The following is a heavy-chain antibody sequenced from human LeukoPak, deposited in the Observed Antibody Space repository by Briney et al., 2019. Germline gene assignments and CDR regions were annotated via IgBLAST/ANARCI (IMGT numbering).Heavy chain of an antibody. V-gene: IGHV3-53*01. D-gene: IGHD3-3*01. J-gene: IGHJ6*03. CDR2: ISNDGDT. CDR3: ARLEHSFGRPGAYHYYFMDV. CDR1: GFTVSSNY. Sequence: GGSLRLSCAASGFTVSSNYMSWVRQGPGKGLECVSVISNDGDTYYADSVKGRFTISRDTSKNTVSLQMNSLRAEDTAVYYCARLEHSFGRPGAYHYYFMDVWGKGTAVTVSS.